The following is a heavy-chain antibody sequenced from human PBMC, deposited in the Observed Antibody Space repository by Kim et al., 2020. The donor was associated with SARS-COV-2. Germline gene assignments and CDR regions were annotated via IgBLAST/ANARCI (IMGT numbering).Heavy chain of an antibody. V-gene: IGHV1-69*13. J-gene: IGHJ4*02. CDR2: IIPIFGTA. CDR1: GGTFSSYA. CDR3: ARGEPRDDSSGYYFDY. Sequence: SVKVSCKASGGTFSSYAISWVRQAPGQGLEWMGGIIPIFGTANYAQKFQGRVTITADESTSTAYMELSSLRSEDTAVYYCARGEPRDDSSGYYFDYWGQGTLVTVSS. D-gene: IGHD3-22*01.